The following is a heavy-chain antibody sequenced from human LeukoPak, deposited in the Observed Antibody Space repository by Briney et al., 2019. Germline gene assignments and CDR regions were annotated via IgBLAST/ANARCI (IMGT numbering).Heavy chain of an antibody. V-gene: IGHV3-23*01. J-gene: IGHJ5*02. Sequence: GGPLTLSCAASGFAFSPYPMSWLRQAPGGGLEWVSHISGRNGSTYYADSVKCRLTISRDDFKNTLYLQMNTLRAEDTDVYHCAKGSDCRQAELDPWGQGALVTVSS. CDR1: GFAFSPYP. CDR2: ISGRNGST. CDR3: AKGSDCRQAELDP. D-gene: IGHD2-21*02.